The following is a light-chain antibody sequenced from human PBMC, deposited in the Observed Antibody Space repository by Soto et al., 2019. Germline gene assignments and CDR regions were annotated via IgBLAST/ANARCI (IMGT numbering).Light chain of an antibody. Sequence: DIQMTQSPSSLSASVGDSVTIPCRASQRINKYLNWYQQRSGRAPRLLIHTASSLHSGVPSRFSGSGSGSDFTLTISSLQPEDFATYYCQQSYKTPHTFGQGTKLETK. J-gene: IGKJ2*01. CDR2: TAS. V-gene: IGKV1-39*01. CDR1: QRINKY. CDR3: QQSYKTPHT.